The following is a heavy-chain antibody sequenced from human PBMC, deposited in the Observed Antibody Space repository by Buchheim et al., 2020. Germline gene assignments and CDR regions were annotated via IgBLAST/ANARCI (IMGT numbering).Heavy chain of an antibody. CDR2: ISHDGSNK. V-gene: IGHV3-30*18. CDR1: GFTFSSYG. CDR3: AKGPLWFGELPVEGDY. D-gene: IGHD3-10*01. J-gene: IGHJ4*02. Sequence: QVQLVESGGGVVQPGRSLRLSCAASGFTFSSYGMHWVRQAPGKGLEWVAVISHDGSNKYYADSVKGRFTISRHNSKKSPFLQMNSLGAEDTAVYYCAKGPLWFGELPVEGDYWGQGTL.